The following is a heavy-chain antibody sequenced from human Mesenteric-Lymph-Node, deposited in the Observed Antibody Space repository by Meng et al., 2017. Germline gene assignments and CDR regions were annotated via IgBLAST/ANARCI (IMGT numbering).Heavy chain of an antibody. CDR1: GLTFRNYA. D-gene: IGHD5-12*01. V-gene: IGHV3-23*01. CDR2: ITSNGDST. CDR3: AKEWIEIGHPHFDH. J-gene: IGHJ4*02. Sequence: EVQLLQSGGDWVQPGGSLSLSWSVSGLTFRNYAMSWLRQAPGKGLEWVSGITSNGDSTYYIDSVKGRFTISRDNFKNTLYLQMNSLRAEDTAIYYCAKEWIEIGHPHFDHWGQGSLVTVSS.